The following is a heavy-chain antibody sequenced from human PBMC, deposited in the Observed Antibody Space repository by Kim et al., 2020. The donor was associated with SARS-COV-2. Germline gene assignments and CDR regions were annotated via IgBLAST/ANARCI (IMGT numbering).Heavy chain of an antibody. CDR3: ARDYYGSGWYWYFDL. V-gene: IGHV4-59*01. J-gene: IGHJ2*01. D-gene: IGHD6-19*01. Sequence: PSLKSRVTISVDTSKNQFSLKLISVTAADPAVYYCARDYYGSGWYWYFDLWGRGTLVTVSS.